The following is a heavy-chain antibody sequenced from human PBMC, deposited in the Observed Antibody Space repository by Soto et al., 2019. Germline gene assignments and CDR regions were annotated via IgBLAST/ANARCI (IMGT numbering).Heavy chain of an antibody. Sequence: PGESLKISCKGSGYSFTSYWIGWVRQMPGKGLEWMGIIYPGDSDTRYSPSFQGQVTIPADKSISTAYLQWSSLKASDTAMYYWARHGGNDLAGMDVWGQGTTVTVSS. CDR2: IYPGDSDT. J-gene: IGHJ6*02. V-gene: IGHV5-51*01. D-gene: IGHD1-1*01. CDR3: ARHGGNDLAGMDV. CDR1: GYSFTSYW.